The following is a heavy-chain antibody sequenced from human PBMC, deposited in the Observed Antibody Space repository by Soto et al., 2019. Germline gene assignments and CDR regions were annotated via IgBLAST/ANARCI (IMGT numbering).Heavy chain of an antibody. Sequence: QVQLVQSGAEVKKPGSSVKVSCKASGGTFSSYAISWVRQAPGQGLEWMGGIIPIFGTANYAQKFQGRVTITADESTSTAYMELSSLRSEDTAVYYCARDQENIVVVPAALPYYYYGMDVWGQGTTVTVSS. J-gene: IGHJ6*02. V-gene: IGHV1-69*01. CDR3: ARDQENIVVVPAALPYYYYGMDV. D-gene: IGHD2-2*02. CDR2: IIPIFGTA. CDR1: GGTFSSYA.